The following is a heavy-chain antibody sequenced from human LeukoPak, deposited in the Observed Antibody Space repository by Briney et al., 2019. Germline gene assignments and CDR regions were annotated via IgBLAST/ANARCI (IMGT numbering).Heavy chain of an antibody. CDR3: ATHYYDSSGYWNAFDI. J-gene: IGHJ3*02. V-gene: IGHV4-39*01. Sequence: TSETLSLTCTVSGGSISSSSYYWGWIRQPPGKGLEWIGSIYYSGSTYCNPSLKSRVTISVDTSKNQFSLKLSSVTAADTAVYYCATHYYDSSGYWNAFDIWGQGTMVTVSS. CDR1: GGSISSSSYY. CDR2: IYYSGST. D-gene: IGHD3-22*01.